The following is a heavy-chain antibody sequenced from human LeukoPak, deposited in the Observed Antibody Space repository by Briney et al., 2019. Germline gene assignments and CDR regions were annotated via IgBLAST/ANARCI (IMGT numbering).Heavy chain of an antibody. CDR2: ISYSGST. V-gene: IGHV4-59*08. Sequence: SETLSLTCTVSGGSISSYSLSWIRQPPGKRLEWIGYISYSGSTNYNPSLKSRFTISVDTSQNQFSLKLSSVTAADTAVYYCARRYCSVGVCTKAFDIWGQGTMVTVSS. CDR1: GGSISSYS. J-gene: IGHJ3*02. CDR3: ARRYCSVGVCTKAFDI. D-gene: IGHD2-8*02.